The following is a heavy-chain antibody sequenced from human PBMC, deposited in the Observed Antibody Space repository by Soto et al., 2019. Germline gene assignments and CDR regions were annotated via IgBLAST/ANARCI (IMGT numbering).Heavy chain of an antibody. CDR1: GGSISGSYYY. Sequence: SETLSLTCAVSGGSISGSYYYWSWVRQDPGKGLEWIGYIYHTGSTYYNPSLKGRVTISLDTSKQQFSLNLTSVTAADTAVYYCSRLRDTYFFDSWGQGTLVTVSS. D-gene: IGHD3-10*01. J-gene: IGHJ4*02. V-gene: IGHV4-31*11. CDR3: SRLRDTYFFDS. CDR2: IYHTGST.